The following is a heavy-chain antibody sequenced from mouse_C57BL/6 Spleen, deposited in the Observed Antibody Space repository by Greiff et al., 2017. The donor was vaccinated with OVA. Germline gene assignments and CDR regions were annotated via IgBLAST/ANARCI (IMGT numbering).Heavy chain of an antibody. D-gene: IGHD2-5*01. Sequence: EVQLQQSGTVLARPGASVKISCKTSGYTFTSYWMHWVKQRPGQGLEWIGAIYPGNSDTSYNQKFKGKAKRTAVTSASTAYMELSSLTNEDSAVYYCTYYSKTPFAYWGQGTLVTVSA. J-gene: IGHJ3*01. CDR3: TYYSKTPFAY. V-gene: IGHV1-5*01. CDR1: GYTFTSYW. CDR2: IYPGNSDT.